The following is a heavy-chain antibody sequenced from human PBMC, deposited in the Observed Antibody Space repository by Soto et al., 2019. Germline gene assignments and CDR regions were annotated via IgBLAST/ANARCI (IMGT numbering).Heavy chain of an antibody. V-gene: IGHV3-74*01. CDR1: GFDFTNAW. CDR2: VNSDGSIT. Sequence: EVQLVESGGGLVQPGGSLRLSCAASGFDFTNAWMHWVRQAPGQGLVWVSHVNSDGSITTYADSVKGRFTSSRDNAKNTVSLQMNSLRVEDTAVYYCTRDQRYSSAVWGQGTLVTVSS. D-gene: IGHD5-18*01. J-gene: IGHJ4*02. CDR3: TRDQRYSSAV.